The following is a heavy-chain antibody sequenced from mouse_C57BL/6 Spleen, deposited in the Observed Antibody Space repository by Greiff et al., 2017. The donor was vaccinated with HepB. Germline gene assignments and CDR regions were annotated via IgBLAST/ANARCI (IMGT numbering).Heavy chain of an antibody. CDR2: ISYDGSN. CDR3: ARDGGYYGVDY. Sequence: EVHLVESGPGLVKPSQSLSLTCSVTGYSITSGYYWNWIRQFPGNKLEWMGYISYDGSNNYNPSLKNRISITRDTSKNQFFLKLNSVTTEDTATYYCARDGGYYGVDYWGQGTTLTVSS. J-gene: IGHJ2*01. V-gene: IGHV3-6*01. D-gene: IGHD2-3*01. CDR1: GYSITSGYY.